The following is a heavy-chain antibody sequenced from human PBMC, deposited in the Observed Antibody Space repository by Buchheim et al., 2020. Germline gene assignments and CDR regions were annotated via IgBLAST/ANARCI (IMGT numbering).Heavy chain of an antibody. Sequence: QVQLQQWGAGLLKPAETLSLTCAVSGGSFTDYYWSWIRQPPGKGLEWIGEIDHSGSTNYNPSLKSRVVISVDTSKHQFSLKLTSVTAADAVLYFCARGRRVTHLTGDDAFDIWGHGT. D-gene: IGHD7-27*01. CDR2: IDHSGST. V-gene: IGHV4-34*02. J-gene: IGHJ3*02. CDR1: GGSFTDYY. CDR3: ARGRRVTHLTGDDAFDI.